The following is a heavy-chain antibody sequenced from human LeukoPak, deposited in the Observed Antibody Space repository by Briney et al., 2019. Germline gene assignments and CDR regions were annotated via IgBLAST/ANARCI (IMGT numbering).Heavy chain of an antibody. CDR3: AKGRHTVTSLYYYYYGMDV. D-gene: IGHD4-11*01. CDR1: GFTFSSYA. J-gene: IGHJ6*02. CDR2: ISYDGSNK. Sequence: GGSLRLSCAASGFTFSSYAMHWVRQAPGKGLEWVAVISYDGSNKYYADSVKGRFTISRDNSKNTLYLQMNSLRAEDTAVYYCAKGRHTVTSLYYYYYGMDVWGQGTTVTVSS. V-gene: IGHV3-30-3*01.